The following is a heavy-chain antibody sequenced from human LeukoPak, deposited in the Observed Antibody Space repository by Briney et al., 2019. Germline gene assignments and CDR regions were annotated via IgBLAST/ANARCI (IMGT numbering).Heavy chain of an antibody. CDR2: IYSGGST. D-gene: IGHD6-19*01. V-gene: IGHV3-53*01. CDR3: ARVSRAGQPAVAGTGVLVDY. CDR1: GSTVSSNY. J-gene: IGHJ4*02. Sequence: GGSLRLSCAASGSTVSSNYMSWVRQAPGKGLEWVSVIYSGGSTYYADSVKGRFTISRDNSKNTLYLQMNSLRAEDTAVYYCARVSRAGQPAVAGTGVLVDYWGQGTLVTVSS.